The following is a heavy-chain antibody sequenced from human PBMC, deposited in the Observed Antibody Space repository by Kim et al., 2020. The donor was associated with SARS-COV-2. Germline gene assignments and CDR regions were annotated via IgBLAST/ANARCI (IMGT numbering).Heavy chain of an antibody. CDR3: ARDNTMCGVVKGYDWFDP. CDR1: GFTFSSYS. V-gene: IGHV3-21*01. J-gene: IGHJ5*02. D-gene: IGHD3-3*01. CDR2: ISRSSSYI. Sequence: GGSLRLSCVASGFTFSSYSMNWVRQAPGKGLEWVSSISRSSSYIYYADSVKGRFTISRDNAKNSLYLQMNSLRAEDTAVYYCARDNTMCGVVKGYDWFDPWGQRTLVTVSS.